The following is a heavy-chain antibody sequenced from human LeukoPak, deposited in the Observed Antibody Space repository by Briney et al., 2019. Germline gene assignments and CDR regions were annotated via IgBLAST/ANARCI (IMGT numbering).Heavy chain of an antibody. Sequence: SETLSLTCAVSGGSITSSKYLWRWIRQPPGRVLEWSVSISYSWSTNYNPSLKSRVTISVETSKNHFSLKLTSVPAADTAAYYCEGMGVMVLVYQFEFWGQGSPVPVSS. V-gene: IGHV4-39*07. CDR2: ISYSWST. J-gene: IGHJ4*02. CDR1: GGSITSSKYL. D-gene: IGHD2-8*01. CDR3: EGMGVMVLVYQFEF.